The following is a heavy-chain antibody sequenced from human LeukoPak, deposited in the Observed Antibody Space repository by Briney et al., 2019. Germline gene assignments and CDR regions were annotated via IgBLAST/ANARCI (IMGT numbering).Heavy chain of an antibody. Sequence: GGSLRLSCAASGFTFSSYAMSWVRQAPGKGLEWVSAISGSGGSTYYADSVKGRFTISRDNSKNTLYLQMNSLRAEDTAVYYCAKWSPRFWLVRRGGFDYWGQGTLVTVSS. D-gene: IGHD6-19*01. CDR3: AKWSPRFWLVRRGGFDY. CDR1: GFTFSSYA. V-gene: IGHV3-23*01. CDR2: ISGSGGST. J-gene: IGHJ4*02.